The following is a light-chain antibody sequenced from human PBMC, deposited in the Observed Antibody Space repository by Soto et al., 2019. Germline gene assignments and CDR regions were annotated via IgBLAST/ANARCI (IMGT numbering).Light chain of an antibody. V-gene: IGKV3-20*01. CDR1: QSVSSY. Sequence: EIVMTQSPATLSVSPGERATLSCRASQSVSSYLAWYQQKPGQTPRLLIYGASSRATGIPDRFSGSGSGTDFTLTISRLEPEDFAVYYCQQYGSSPATFGGGTKVDIK. CDR3: QQYGSSPAT. CDR2: GAS. J-gene: IGKJ4*01.